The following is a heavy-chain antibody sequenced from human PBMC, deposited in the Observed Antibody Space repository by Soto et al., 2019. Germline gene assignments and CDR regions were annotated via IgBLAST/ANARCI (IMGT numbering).Heavy chain of an antibody. CDR2: IYSGGST. D-gene: IGHD2-15*01. CDR3: ARAPQDIVFPYGMDV. CDR1: GFTVSSNY. V-gene: IGHV3-66*01. J-gene: IGHJ6*02. Sequence: GGSLRLSCAASGFTVSSNYMSWVRQAPGKGLEWVSVIYSGGSTYYADSVKGRFTISRDNSKNTLYLQMNSLRAEDTAVYYCARAPQDIVFPYGMDVWGQGTTVTVSS.